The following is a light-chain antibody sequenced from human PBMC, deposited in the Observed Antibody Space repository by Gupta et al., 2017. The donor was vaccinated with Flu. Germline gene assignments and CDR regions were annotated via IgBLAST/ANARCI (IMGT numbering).Light chain of an antibody. CDR1: GSNIGAGYD. Sequence: QSLLPPPPSVSGAPGPRVTISCTGVGSNIGAGYDVHWYQQLPGTAPKLLIYGNSNRPSGVPDRFSGSKSGTSASLGITGLQAEDEADYYCQSYDSSLSGSGVFGGGTKLTVL. J-gene: IGLJ3*02. V-gene: IGLV1-40*01. CDR2: GNS. CDR3: QSYDSSLSGSGV.